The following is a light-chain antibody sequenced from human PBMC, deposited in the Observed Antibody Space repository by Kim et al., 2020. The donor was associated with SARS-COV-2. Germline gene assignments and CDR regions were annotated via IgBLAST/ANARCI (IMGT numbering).Light chain of an antibody. CDR1: KLGDKY. CDR3: QAWDSSTLV. J-gene: IGLJ3*02. CDR2: QDS. V-gene: IGLV3-1*01. Sequence: SVSPGQTASITCSGDKLGDKYACWYQQKPGQSPVLVIYQDSKRPLGIPERFSGSNSGNTATLTISGTQAMDEADYYCQAWDSSTLVFGGGTQLTVL.